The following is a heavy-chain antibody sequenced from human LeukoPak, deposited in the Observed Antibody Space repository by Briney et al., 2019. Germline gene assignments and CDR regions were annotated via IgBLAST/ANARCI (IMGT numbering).Heavy chain of an antibody. CDR2: ISGSGGST. V-gene: IGHV3-23*01. CDR1: GLTFSSYA. D-gene: IGHD3-22*01. Sequence: PGGSLRLSCAASGLTFSSYAMSWVRQAPGKGLEWVSAISGSGGSTYYADSVKGRFTISRDNSKNTLYLQMNSLRAEDTAVYYCAKRPRSYYYDSSGYYYYFDYWGQGTLVTVSS. CDR3: AKRPRSYYYDSSGYYYYFDY. J-gene: IGHJ4*02.